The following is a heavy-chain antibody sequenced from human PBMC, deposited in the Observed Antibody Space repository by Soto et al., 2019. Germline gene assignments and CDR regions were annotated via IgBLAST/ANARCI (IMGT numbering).Heavy chain of an antibody. V-gene: IGHV3-30*18. CDR2: ISYDGSNK. CDR1: GFTFSSYG. Sequence: LRLSCAASGFTFSSYGMHWVRQAPGKGLEWVAVISYDGSNKYYADSVKGRFTISRDNSKNTLYLQMNSLRAEDTAVYYCAKDAGGEDCTNGVCYTGEPYYFDYWGQGTLVTVSS. D-gene: IGHD2-8*01. CDR3: AKDAGGEDCTNGVCYTGEPYYFDY. J-gene: IGHJ4*02.